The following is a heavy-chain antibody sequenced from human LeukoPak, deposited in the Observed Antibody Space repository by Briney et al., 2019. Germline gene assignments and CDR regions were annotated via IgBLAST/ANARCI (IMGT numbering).Heavy chain of an antibody. CDR3: ARGSTMIVVVDAFDI. V-gene: IGHV4-30-4*08. CDR2: IYYSGST. D-gene: IGHD3-22*01. Sequence: SQTLSLTCTVSGGSISSGGYYWSWIRQHPGKGLEWIGYIYYSGSTYYNPSLKSRVTISVDTSKNQFSLKLSSVTAADTAVYYCARGSTMIVVVDAFDIWGQGTMVTVSS. J-gene: IGHJ3*02. CDR1: GGSISSGGYY.